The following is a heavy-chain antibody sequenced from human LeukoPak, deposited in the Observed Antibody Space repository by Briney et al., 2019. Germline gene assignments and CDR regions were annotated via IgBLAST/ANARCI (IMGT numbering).Heavy chain of an antibody. CDR3: ARDRGGGSVGDSSSSESVPIDY. V-gene: IGHV1-2*02. CDR2: INPNSGGT. CDR1: GYTFTGYY. D-gene: IGHD6-6*01. J-gene: IGHJ4*02. Sequence: ASVKVSCKASGYTFTGYYMHWVRQAPGQGLEWMGWINPNSGGTNYAQKFQGRVTMTRDTSISTAYMELSRLRSDDTAVYYCARDRGGGSVGDSSSSESVPIDYWGQGTLVTVSS.